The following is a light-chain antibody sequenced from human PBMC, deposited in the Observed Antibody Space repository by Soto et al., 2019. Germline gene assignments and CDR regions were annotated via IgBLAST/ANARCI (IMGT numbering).Light chain of an antibody. J-gene: IGLJ2*01. CDR1: SSDVGGYNY. Sequence: QSALTQPRSVSGSPGQSVSISFTGTSSDVGGYNYVSWYQQHPGKAPKLMLYDVTKRPSGVPDRFSGSKSGNTASLTISGLLADDEADYHCCSYAGSYTFEVFGGGTKLTVL. CDR3: CSYAGSYTFEV. V-gene: IGLV2-11*01. CDR2: DVT.